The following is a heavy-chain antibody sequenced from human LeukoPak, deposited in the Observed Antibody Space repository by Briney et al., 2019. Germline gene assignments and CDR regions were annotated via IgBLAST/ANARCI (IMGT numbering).Heavy chain of an antibody. Sequence: ASVKVSCKVSGYTLTELSMHWVRQAPGKGLEWMGGFDPEDGETIYAQKFQGRVTMTRDTSTSTVYMELSSLRSEDTAVYYCARTVDTAMVIAFDIWGQGTMVTVSS. V-gene: IGHV1-24*01. CDR2: FDPEDGET. CDR1: GYTLTELS. CDR3: ARTVDTAMVIAFDI. D-gene: IGHD5-18*01. J-gene: IGHJ3*02.